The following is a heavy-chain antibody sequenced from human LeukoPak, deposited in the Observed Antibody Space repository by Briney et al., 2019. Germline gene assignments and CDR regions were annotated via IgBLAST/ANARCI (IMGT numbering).Heavy chain of an antibody. J-gene: IGHJ4*02. CDR3: ARDQGLWFGELPLFDY. Sequence: GGSLRLSCAASGFTFDDYAMHWVRQAPGKGLEWVSGISWNSGSIGYADSVKGRFTISRDNAKNSLYLQMNSLRAEDTAVYYCARDQGLWFGELPLFDYWGQGTLVTVSS. V-gene: IGHV3-9*01. CDR1: GFTFDDYA. D-gene: IGHD3-10*01. CDR2: ISWNSGSI.